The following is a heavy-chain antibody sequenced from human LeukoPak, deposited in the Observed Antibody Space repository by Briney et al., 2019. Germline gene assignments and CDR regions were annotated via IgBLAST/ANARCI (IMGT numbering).Heavy chain of an antibody. J-gene: IGHJ3*02. CDR2: IIPIFGTA. D-gene: IGHD3-16*01. V-gene: IGHV1-69*06. CDR3: ARARIMVKAFDI. Sequence: SVKVSCKASGGTLSSYAISWVRQAPGRGLEWMGGIIPIFGTANYAQKFQGRVTITADKSTSTAYMELSSLRSEDTAVYYCARARIMVKAFDIWGQGTMVTVSS. CDR1: GGTLSSYA.